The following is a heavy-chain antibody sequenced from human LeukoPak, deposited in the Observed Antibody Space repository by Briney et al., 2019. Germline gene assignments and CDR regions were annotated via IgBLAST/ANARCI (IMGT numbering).Heavy chain of an antibody. V-gene: IGHV3-48*03. CDR1: GFTFSSCE. CDR3: AKDLYYYGSGSHPLDY. J-gene: IGHJ4*02. D-gene: IGHD3-10*01. Sequence: PGGSLRLSCAASGFTFSSCEMNWVRQAPGKGLEWVSYISSSGSTIYYADSVKGRFTISRDNSKNTLYLQMNSLRAEDTAVYYCAKDLYYYGSGSHPLDYWGQGTLVTVSS. CDR2: ISSSGSTI.